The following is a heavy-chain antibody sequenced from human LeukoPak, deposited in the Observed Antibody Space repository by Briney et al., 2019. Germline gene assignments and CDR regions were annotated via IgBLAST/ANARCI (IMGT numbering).Heavy chain of an antibody. D-gene: IGHD3-10*01. CDR1: GGTFSSYA. CDR2: IIPILGIA. Sequence: ASVKVSCKASGGTFSSYAISWVRQAPGQGLEWMGRIIPILGIANYAQKFQGRVTITADKSTSTAYMELSSLRSEDTAVYYCARATITMVRGVINYYGMDVWGQGTTVTVS. V-gene: IGHV1-69*04. CDR3: ARATITMVRGVINYYGMDV. J-gene: IGHJ6*02.